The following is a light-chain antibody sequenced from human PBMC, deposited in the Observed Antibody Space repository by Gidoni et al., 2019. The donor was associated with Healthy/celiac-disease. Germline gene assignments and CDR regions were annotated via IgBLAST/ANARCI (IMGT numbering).Light chain of an antibody. Sequence: EIVLTQSPAPLSLSPGERATLSCSASQSVSSYLAWYQQKPGQAPRLLIYDASNRATGIPARFSGSGSETDFTLTISSLEPEDFAVYYCQQRSNWPTFGGGTKVEIK. CDR2: DAS. CDR3: QQRSNWPT. V-gene: IGKV3-11*01. CDR1: QSVSSY. J-gene: IGKJ4*01.